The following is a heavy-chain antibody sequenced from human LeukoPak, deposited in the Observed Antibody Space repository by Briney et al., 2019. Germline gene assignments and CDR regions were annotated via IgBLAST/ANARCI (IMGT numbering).Heavy chain of an antibody. CDR1: GGSISSGSYY. CDR3: ASGSESYYFDY. Sequence: SETLSLTCTVSGGSISSGSYYWSWIRQPAGKELEWIGRIYTSGSTNYNPSLKSRVTISVDTSKNQFSLKLSSVTAADTAVYYCASGSESYYFDYWGQGTLVTVSS. CDR2: IYTSGST. D-gene: IGHD2-2*03. J-gene: IGHJ4*02. V-gene: IGHV4-61*02.